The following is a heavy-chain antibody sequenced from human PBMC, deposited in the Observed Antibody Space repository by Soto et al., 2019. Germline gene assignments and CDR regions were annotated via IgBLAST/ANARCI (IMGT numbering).Heavy chain of an antibody. V-gene: IGHV3-11*01. D-gene: IGHD3-22*01. CDR1: GFTFSDHY. CDR3: ARDLGYYDGSGYFDY. J-gene: IGHJ4*02. CDR2: ISSSGDII. Sequence: GGSLRLSCAASGFTFSDHYMSWIRQAPGKGLEWVSYISSSGDIIYYADSVKGRFTISRDNAKNSLYLQMNSLRAEDTAVYYCARDLGYYDGSGYFDYWGQGTLVTVSS.